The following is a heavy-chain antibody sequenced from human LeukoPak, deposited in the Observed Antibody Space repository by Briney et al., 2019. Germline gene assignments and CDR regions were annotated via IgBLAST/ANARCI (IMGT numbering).Heavy chain of an antibody. CDR1: GFTFSNYA. CDR3: ATAPLYSSSWFFRGYFDD. Sequence: EAGGSLRLSCTASGFTFSNYAMHWGRQAPGKGLEWVAVISYDGSRKDYTDSVNGRFTISRDNSKNTLYLQMNSLRAEDTAVYYCATAPLYSSSWFFRGYFDDWGQGTLVTVSS. V-gene: IGHV3-30*04. D-gene: IGHD6-13*01. CDR2: ISYDGSRK. J-gene: IGHJ4*02.